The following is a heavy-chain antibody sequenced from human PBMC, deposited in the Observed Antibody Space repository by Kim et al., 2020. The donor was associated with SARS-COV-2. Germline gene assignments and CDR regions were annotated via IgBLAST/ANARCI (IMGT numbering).Heavy chain of an antibody. CDR3: AKEHPRQSSDWYFDL. CDR2: ISHDGNIE. V-gene: IGHV3-30*18. CDR1: GFTFSNYG. Sequence: GGSLRLSCAASGFTFSNYGMHWVRQAPGKGPEWITVISHDGNIEFYTDSVKGRFTISRDNSKNTLFLQMNSLRTEDTAVYYCAKEHPRQSSDWYFDLWGRGTLVTVSS. J-gene: IGHJ2*01.